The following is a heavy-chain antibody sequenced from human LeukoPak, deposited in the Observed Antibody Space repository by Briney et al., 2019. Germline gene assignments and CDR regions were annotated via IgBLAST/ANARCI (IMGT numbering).Heavy chain of an antibody. CDR3: ARVRYCSSTSCYKEGYFDY. Sequence: SETLSLTCTVSGGSISSGDYYWSWIRQPPGKGLEWIGYIYYSGSTSYNPSLKSRVTISVDTSKNQFSLKLSSVTAADTAVYYCARVRYCSSTSCYKEGYFDYWGQGTLVTVSS. J-gene: IGHJ4*02. CDR1: GGSISSGDYY. CDR2: IYYSGST. V-gene: IGHV4-30-4*08. D-gene: IGHD2-2*02.